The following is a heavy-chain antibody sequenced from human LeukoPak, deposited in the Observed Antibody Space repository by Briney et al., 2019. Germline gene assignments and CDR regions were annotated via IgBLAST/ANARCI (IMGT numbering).Heavy chain of an antibody. CDR2: IYSGGRT. Sequence: GGSLRLSCAASGVTVSSDYMSWVRQAPGKGLEWVSVIYSGGRTYYADSVKGRFTISRDNSKNTLYPQMNSLRAEDTAVYYCARDLETDLSDPFDIWGQGTMVTVSS. CDR1: GVTVSSDY. J-gene: IGHJ3*02. CDR3: ARDLETDLSDPFDI. D-gene: IGHD2/OR15-2a*01. V-gene: IGHV3-66*01.